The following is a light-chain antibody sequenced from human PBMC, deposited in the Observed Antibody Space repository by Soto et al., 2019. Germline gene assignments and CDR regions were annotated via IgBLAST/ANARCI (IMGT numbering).Light chain of an antibody. CDR2: GAS. J-gene: IGKJ1*01. Sequence: ETVLTQSPGTLSLSPGERATLSCRASQSFRSTSLPWYQQKPGQAPRLLIYGASSRATGIPDRFSGSGSGTDFTLTISRLEPEDAAVYYCQQYVRSPPSWTFGQGTKVEIK. CDR1: QSFRSTS. CDR3: QQYVRSPPSWT. V-gene: IGKV3-20*01.